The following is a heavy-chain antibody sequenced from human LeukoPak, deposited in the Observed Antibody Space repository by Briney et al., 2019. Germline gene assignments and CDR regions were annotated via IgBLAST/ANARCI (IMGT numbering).Heavy chain of an antibody. Sequence: SETLSLTCTVSHYSISSNYYWGWIRQPPGKGLEWIGSIYHSGSTYHNPSLKSRVTISVDTSKNQFSLKLTSVTAADTAVYYCARSSGYMSYWGQGTLVTVSS. V-gene: IGHV4-38-2*02. D-gene: IGHD3-22*01. J-gene: IGHJ4*02. CDR2: IYHSGST. CDR1: HYSISSNYY. CDR3: ARSSGYMSY.